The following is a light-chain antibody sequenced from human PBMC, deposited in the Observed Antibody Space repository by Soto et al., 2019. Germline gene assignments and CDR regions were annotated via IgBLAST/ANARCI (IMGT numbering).Light chain of an antibody. CDR3: QQRGDWPPIT. J-gene: IGKJ5*01. Sequence: EIVLTQSPATLSLSPGGRAILSCRASQSVSTVLAWFQQKPGQPPRLLIYNASNRTTGIPARFSGSGSGTDFTLTISSLEPEDFAVYYCQQRGDWPPITFGQGTRLEIK. CDR2: NAS. V-gene: IGKV3-11*01. CDR1: QSVSTV.